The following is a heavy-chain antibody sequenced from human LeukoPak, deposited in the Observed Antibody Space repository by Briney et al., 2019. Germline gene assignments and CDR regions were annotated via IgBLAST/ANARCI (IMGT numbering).Heavy chain of an antibody. CDR2: IYHSGST. J-gene: IGHJ5*02. D-gene: IGHD2-15*01. Sequence: SETLSLTCTLSGGSISSYYWSWIRQPPGKGREWIGYIYHSGSTNYNPSLKSRVTISVHTSKNRFSLKLSSVTAAETAVYYCARGYCSGGSCYRFDPWGQGTLVTVCS. CDR1: GGSISSYY. V-gene: IGHV4-59*01. CDR3: ARGYCSGGSCYRFDP.